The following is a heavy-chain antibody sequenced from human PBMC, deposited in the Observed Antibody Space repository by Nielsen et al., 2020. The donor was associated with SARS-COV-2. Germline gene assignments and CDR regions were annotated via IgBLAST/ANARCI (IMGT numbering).Heavy chain of an antibody. V-gene: IGHV3-30*18. Sequence: GGSLRLSCAASKFTFDHYAMHWVRQAPGKGLEWVAVISYDGSNKYYADSVKGRFTISRDNSKNTLYLQMNSLRAEDTAVYYCAKDQDDAYYYYYYMDVWGKGTTVTVSS. CDR1: KFTFDHYA. D-gene: IGHD3-3*01. CDR3: AKDQDDAYYYYYYMDV. J-gene: IGHJ6*03. CDR2: ISYDGSNK.